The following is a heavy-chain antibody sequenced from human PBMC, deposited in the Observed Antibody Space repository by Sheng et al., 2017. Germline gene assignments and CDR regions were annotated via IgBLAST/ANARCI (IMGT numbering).Heavy chain of an antibody. CDR1: GGSISSSSYY. V-gene: IGHV4-39*07. Sequence: QLQLQESGPGLVKPSETLSLTCTVSGGSISSSSYYWGWIRQPPGKGLEWIGSIYYSGSTYYNPSLKSRVTISVDTSKNQFSLKLSSVTAADTAVYYCARDLGYGVSFDYWGQGTLVTVSS. D-gene: IGHD4-17*01. CDR2: IYYSGST. CDR3: ARDLGYGVSFDY. J-gene: IGHJ4*02.